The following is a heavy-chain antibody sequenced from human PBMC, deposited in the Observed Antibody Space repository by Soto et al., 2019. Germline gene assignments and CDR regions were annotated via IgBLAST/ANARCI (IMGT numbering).Heavy chain of an antibody. D-gene: IGHD2-15*01. Sequence: SVRGSCKASGGAFSSYAISWVRQAPGQGLEWMGGIIPIFGTANYAQKFQGRVTITADKSTSTAYMELSSLRSEDTAVYYCASGHPVVPQASHHWGPGRLVTVSS. CDR2: IIPIFGTA. CDR1: GGAFSSYA. CDR3: ASGHPVVPQASHH. V-gene: IGHV1-69*06. J-gene: IGHJ5*02.